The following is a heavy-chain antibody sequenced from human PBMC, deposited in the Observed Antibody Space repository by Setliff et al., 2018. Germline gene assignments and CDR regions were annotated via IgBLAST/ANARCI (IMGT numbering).Heavy chain of an antibody. J-gene: IGHJ6*02. Sequence: SETLSLTCTVSDASIGGSGYYWGWIRQPPGKGPEWIGNIHYSGSTHYNPSLKSRVTISVDTSKNQFSLKLSSVTAADTAVYYCARDRQYCSSPTCYSSYFYYYGMDVWGQGTTVTVSS. CDR1: DASIGGSGYY. CDR2: IHYSGST. CDR3: ARDRQYCSSPTCYSSYFYYYGMDV. V-gene: IGHV4-39*07. D-gene: IGHD2-2*02.